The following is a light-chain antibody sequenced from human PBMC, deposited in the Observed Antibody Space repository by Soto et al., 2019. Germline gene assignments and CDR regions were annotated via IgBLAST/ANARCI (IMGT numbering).Light chain of an antibody. CDR2: GAS. J-gene: IGKJ1*01. V-gene: IGKV3-15*01. CDR3: QQYDNWWT. CDR1: EAVSRN. Sequence: IVLPQSPATVSVSPGESATLFCRASEAVSRNLAWYQQKPGQTPRLLIHGASTRVTGLPARFTGSGSGTEFTLTINSLQPEDFGVYFCQQYDNWWTFGQGTK.